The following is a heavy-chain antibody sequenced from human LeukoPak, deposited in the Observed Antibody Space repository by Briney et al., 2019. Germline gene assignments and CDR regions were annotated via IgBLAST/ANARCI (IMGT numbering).Heavy chain of an antibody. CDR3: ARLGTRPRRPVAGSTEFDY. V-gene: IGHV5-51*01. Sequence: GESLKISCKGSGYSFTSYWIGWVRQMPGKGLEWMAIIYPGDSDTRYSPSFQGHVSISADRSITTAYLQWSSLKASDTAMYYCARLGTRPRRPVAGSTEFDYWGQGTLVTVSS. CDR1: GYSFTSYW. CDR2: IYPGDSDT. D-gene: IGHD6-19*01. J-gene: IGHJ4*02.